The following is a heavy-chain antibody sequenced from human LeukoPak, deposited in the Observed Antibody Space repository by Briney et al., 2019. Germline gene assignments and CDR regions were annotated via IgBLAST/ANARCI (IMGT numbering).Heavy chain of an antibody. J-gene: IGHJ4*02. V-gene: IGHV3-30*02. D-gene: IGHD3-22*01. CDR1: GFTFSNYY. Sequence: PGGSLRLSCAASGFTFSNYYMHWVRQAPGKGLEWEAVVHHDGSERYYADSVKGRFTISRDNSKNTLYVQMDSLRVEDTAVYYCATGSGYYYDHWGQGTLVTVSS. CDR3: ATGSGYYYDH. CDR2: VHHDGSER.